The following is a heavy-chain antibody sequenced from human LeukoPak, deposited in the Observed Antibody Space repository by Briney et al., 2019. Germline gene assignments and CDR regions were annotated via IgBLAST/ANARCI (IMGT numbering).Heavy chain of an antibody. CDR1: GFTFSSYS. Sequence: PGGSLRLPCAASGFTFSSYSMNWVRQAPGKGLEWVSSISSSGSYIYYADSVKGRFTISRDNAKNSLYLQMNSLRAEDTAVYYCATYRAWVTMIRGPEHWGQGTLVTVSS. CDR2: ISSSGSYI. CDR3: ATYRAWVTMIRGPEH. V-gene: IGHV3-21*04. D-gene: IGHD3-10*01. J-gene: IGHJ4*02.